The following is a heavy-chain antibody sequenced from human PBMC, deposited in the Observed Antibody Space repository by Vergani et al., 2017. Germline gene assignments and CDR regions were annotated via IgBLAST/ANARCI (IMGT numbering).Heavy chain of an antibody. D-gene: IGHD4-17*01. J-gene: IGHJ6*03. CDR2: IYYSGST. V-gene: IGHV4-30-4*08. CDR3: AREVPTTVTIAYMDV. CDR1: GGSISSGDYY. Sequence: QVQLQESGPGLVKPSQTLSLTCTVSGGSISSGDYYWSWIRQPPGKGLEWSGYIYYSGSTYYNPSLKSRVTISVDTSKNQFSLNMSSVTAADTAVYYCAREVPTTVTIAYMDVWGKGTTVTVSS.